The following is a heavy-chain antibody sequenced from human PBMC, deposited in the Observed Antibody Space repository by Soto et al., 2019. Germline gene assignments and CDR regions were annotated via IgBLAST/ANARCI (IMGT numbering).Heavy chain of an antibody. Sequence: QLQLQESGSGLVKPSQTLSLTCAVSGGSISSGGYSWSWIRQPPGKGLEWIGYIYHRGSTYYNPALKSRVPISEDRSKHQFSLKPSSLTAAGTAAFYRARVPDYWGQGTLVTLSS. V-gene: IGHV4-30-2*01. J-gene: IGHJ4*02. CDR1: GGSISSGGYS. CDR2: IYHRGST. CDR3: ARVPDY. D-gene: IGHD2-2*01.